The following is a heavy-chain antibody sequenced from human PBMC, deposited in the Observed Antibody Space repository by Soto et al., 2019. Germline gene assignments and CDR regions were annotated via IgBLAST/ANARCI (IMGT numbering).Heavy chain of an antibody. J-gene: IGHJ4*02. CDR1: GFTFSSYG. V-gene: IGHV3-33*06. Sequence: GGSLRLSCAASGFTFSSYGMHWVRQAPGKGLEWVAVIWYGGSNKYYADSVKGRFTISRDNSKNTLYLQMNSLRAEDTAVYYCANTPVDYWGQGTLVTVSS. CDR2: IWYGGSNK. CDR3: ANTPVDY.